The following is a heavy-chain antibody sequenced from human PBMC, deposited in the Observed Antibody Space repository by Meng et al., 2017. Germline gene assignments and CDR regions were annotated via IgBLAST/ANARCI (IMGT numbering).Heavy chain of an antibody. D-gene: IGHD6-19*01. V-gene: IGHV1-3*01. J-gene: IGHJ4*02. CDR2: INAGNSDT. CDR1: GYTFTTYA. CDR3: ARAIAVSGTGRFDY. Sequence: WAGVEKPGAVVKVSCKASGYTFTTYAIHWGRQAPGQRLEWMGWINAGNSDTKYSQKLQGRVTITRDTSASTVYMEVSSLRSEDTGVYYCARAIAVSGTGRFDYWGQGTLVTVSS.